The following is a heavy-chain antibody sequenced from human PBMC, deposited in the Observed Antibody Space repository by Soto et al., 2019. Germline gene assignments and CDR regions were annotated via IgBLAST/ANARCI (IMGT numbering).Heavy chain of an antibody. D-gene: IGHD3-10*02. V-gene: IGHV4-31*03. J-gene: IGHJ4*02. CDR1: GGSISSGRSY. CDR3: ARANYGRWLAY. CDR2: ISHSGST. Sequence: QVQLQESGPGLVKPSQTLSLTCTVSGGSISSGRSYWTWIRQHPGKGLEWIGYISHSGSTYYNPSLKRXXTXSXXTSKNQFSLRLSSVTAADTAVYYCARANYGRWLAYWGQGTLVTVSS.